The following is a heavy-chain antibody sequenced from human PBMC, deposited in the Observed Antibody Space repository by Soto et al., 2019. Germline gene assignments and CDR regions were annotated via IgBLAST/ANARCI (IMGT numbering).Heavy chain of an antibody. CDR1: GLTFSSYA. V-gene: IGHV3-23*01. CDR2: ISGSGGST. J-gene: IGHJ4*02. D-gene: IGHD5-18*01. CDR3: ARDQPGYSYGYGLGY. Sequence: SLRLSCAASGLTFSSYAMSWVRQAPGKGLEWVSAISGSGGSTYYADSVKGRFTISRDNAKNSLYLQMNSLRAEDTAVYYCARDQPGYSYGYGLGYWGQGTLVTVSS.